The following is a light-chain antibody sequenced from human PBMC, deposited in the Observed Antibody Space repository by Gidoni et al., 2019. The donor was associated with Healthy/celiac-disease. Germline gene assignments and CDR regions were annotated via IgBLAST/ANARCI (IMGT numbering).Light chain of an antibody. CDR1: SPNIGSNT. CDR2: STN. J-gene: IGLJ3*02. Sequence: QSVRTQPPSASGPPGQSVTIPCSGISPNIGSNTVNWYPPPPGTAPKLLIYSTNQRPSGVPGRFSGSKSGTSASLAISGLQSEDEADYYCAAWDDSLNGPWVFGGGTKLTVL. V-gene: IGLV1-44*01. CDR3: AAWDDSLNGPWV.